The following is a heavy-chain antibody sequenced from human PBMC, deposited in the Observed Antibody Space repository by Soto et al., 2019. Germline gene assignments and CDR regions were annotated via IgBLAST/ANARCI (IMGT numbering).Heavy chain of an antibody. CDR2: VYHSGAT. V-gene: IGHV4-30-2*01. Sequence: QLQLQESGSGLIKPSQTPSLTCAVSGGSISTSDYTWSWIRQPPGRGLEWIGSVYHSGATHYMPSLKNRLTMSLDKSKNQFSLDLTSVTAADTAVYYCVRERTIFGVAPGGGVDVWGQGTTVSVSS. CDR3: VRERTIFGVAPGGGVDV. CDR1: GGSISTSDYT. D-gene: IGHD3-3*01. J-gene: IGHJ6*02.